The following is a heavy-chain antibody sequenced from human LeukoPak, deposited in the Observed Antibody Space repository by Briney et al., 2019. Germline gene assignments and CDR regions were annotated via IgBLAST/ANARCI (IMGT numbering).Heavy chain of an antibody. CDR1: GVSISSGGYY. V-gene: IGHV4-31*03. CDR2: IYYSGST. D-gene: IGHD1-26*01. Sequence: SETLSLTCTVSGVSISSGGYYWSWIRQHPGKGLEWIGYIYYSGSTYYNPSLKSRVTISVDTSKNQFSLKLSSVTAADTAVYYCARHGGGVGATFDYWGQGILVTVSS. CDR3: ARHGGGVGATFDY. J-gene: IGHJ4*02.